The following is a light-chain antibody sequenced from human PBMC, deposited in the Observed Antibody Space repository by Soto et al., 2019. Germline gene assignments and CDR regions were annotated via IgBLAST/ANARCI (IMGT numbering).Light chain of an antibody. CDR3: QHYSSSPTT. V-gene: IGKV3D-15*01. J-gene: IGKJ1*01. Sequence: EIVMTQSPATLSVSLGGRATLSCRASQSVSTDLAWYQQRPGQAPRLLIFGASTRATGIPDRFSGSGSGTDFTLTIRRLEPEDFAVYYCQHYSSSPTTFGQGTKVDIK. CDR2: GAS. CDR1: QSVSTD.